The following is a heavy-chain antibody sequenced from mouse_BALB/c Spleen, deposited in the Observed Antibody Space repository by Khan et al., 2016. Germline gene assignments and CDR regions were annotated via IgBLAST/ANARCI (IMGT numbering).Heavy chain of an antibody. V-gene: IGHV3-6*02. Sequence: EVKLEESGPGLVKPSQSLSLTCSVTGYSITSGYYWNWIRQFPGNKLEWMGYISYDGSNNYNPSLKNRISITRDTSKNQFFLKLNSVTTEDTATYYCARDTPHYAMDYWGQGTSVTVSS. CDR2: ISYDGSN. J-gene: IGHJ4*01. CDR3: ARDTPHYAMDY. CDR1: GYSITSGYY.